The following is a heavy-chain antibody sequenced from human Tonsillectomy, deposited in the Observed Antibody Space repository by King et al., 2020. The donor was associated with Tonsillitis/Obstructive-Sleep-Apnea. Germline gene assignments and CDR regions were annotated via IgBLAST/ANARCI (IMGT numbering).Heavy chain of an antibody. CDR1: GYSCTYYW. J-gene: IGHJ3*02. V-gene: IGHV5-51*01. CDR3: ARLAGGHPDAFDI. Sequence: QLVQSGAEVKKPGESLKISWKGSGYSCTYYWIGWVRQMPGKGLEGLGIIFPGDSDTRYSRSFQGQVTISADKSISTAYLQWSSLKASDTAMYYCARLAGGHPDAFDIWGQGTMVTVSS. CDR2: IFPGDSDT. D-gene: IGHD4-23*01.